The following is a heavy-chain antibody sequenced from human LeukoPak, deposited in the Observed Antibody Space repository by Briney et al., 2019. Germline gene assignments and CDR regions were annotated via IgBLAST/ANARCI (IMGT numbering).Heavy chain of an antibody. V-gene: IGHV3-53*05. CDR2: IYSGNST. CDR3: VRGYSFGPYGMDV. CDR1: RFTVSSNY. J-gene: IGHJ6*02. D-gene: IGHD2-15*01. Sequence: GGSLRLSCAASRFTVSSNYMSWVRQAPGKGLEWVSVIYSGNSTYYADSVKGRFTISRDNSKNTLYLQMSSLRAEDTAVYFCVRGYSFGPYGMDVWGQGTTVTVSS.